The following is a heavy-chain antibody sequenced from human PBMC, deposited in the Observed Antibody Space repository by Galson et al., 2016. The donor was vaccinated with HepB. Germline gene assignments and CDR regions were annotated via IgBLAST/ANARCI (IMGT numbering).Heavy chain of an antibody. Sequence: SLRLSCAASGFTFYSSAMSWVRQAPGKGLEWVSAISASGGVTYYADSVKGRFTISRDNSKNTLYLQMNSLRAEDTVVYYCAKTGTSISRFDYWGHGTLVTVSS. CDR2: ISASGGVT. J-gene: IGHJ4*01. D-gene: IGHD3-3*01. CDR3: AKTGTSISRFDY. CDR1: GFTFYSSA. V-gene: IGHV3-23*01.